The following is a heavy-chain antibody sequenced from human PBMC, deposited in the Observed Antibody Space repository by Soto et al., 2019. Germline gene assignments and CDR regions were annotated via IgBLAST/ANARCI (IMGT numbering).Heavy chain of an antibody. J-gene: IGHJ6*02. D-gene: IGHD3-3*01. CDR2: ISYSGGT. Sequence: SETLSLTCTVSGGSISSYYWSWIRQPPGKGLEWIGYISYSGGTNYNPSLKSRVTISVDTSKKQFSLTLSSVTAADTAIYYCARVFHVGNYDLMDVWGQGTTVTVSS. CDR1: GGSISSYY. CDR3: ARVFHVGNYDLMDV. V-gene: IGHV4-59*01.